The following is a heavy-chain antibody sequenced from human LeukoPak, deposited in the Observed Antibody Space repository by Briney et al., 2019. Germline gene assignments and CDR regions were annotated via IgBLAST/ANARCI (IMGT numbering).Heavy chain of an antibody. Sequence: GESLKISCKGSGYNFANYWIGWVRQMPGKGLESMGVIFPGDSDTRYSPSFQGQVTISADKSISTAYLHWSSLKASDTAMYYCVRRLGISSRYGMDVWGQGTTVTVSS. V-gene: IGHV5-51*01. CDR3: VRRLGISSRYGMDV. CDR1: GYNFANYW. D-gene: IGHD6-13*01. CDR2: IFPGDSDT. J-gene: IGHJ6*02.